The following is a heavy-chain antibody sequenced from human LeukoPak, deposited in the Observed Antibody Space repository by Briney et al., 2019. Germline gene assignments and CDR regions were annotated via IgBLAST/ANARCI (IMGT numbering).Heavy chain of an antibody. CDR3: AKDMGAAVITKYTYFDY. J-gene: IGHJ4*02. CDR2: TSCSGGSK. D-gene: IGHD2-2*02. CDR1: GFTFISNA. V-gene: IGHV3-23*01. Sequence: QPGGYLCLSGSASGFTFISNAMSWLGPAPGQGLEGVSATSCSGGSKCYAGSVKGRFTISRDNSKNTLYLQMNSLRAEDTAVYYCAKDMGAAVITKYTYFDYWGQGTLVTVSS.